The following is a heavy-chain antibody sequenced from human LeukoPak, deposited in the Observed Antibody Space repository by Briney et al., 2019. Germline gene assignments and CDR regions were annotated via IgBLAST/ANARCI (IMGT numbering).Heavy chain of an antibody. V-gene: IGHV4-34*01. CDR1: GGSFSNYY. CDR3: ARRWNYGRNYYIDV. J-gene: IGHJ6*03. D-gene: IGHD1-7*01. Sequence: PSETLSLTCAVYGGSFSNYYWSWIRQPPGKGLEWIGEINDSGRINYNPSLMSRVTVSVDTSKNQFSLRLTSVTATDTAVYYCARRWNYGRNYYIDVWGNGAAVSLSS. CDR2: INDSGRI.